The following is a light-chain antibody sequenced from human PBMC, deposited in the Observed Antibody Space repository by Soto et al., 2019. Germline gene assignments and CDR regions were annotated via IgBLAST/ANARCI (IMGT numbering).Light chain of an antibody. CDR2: GAS. V-gene: IGKV3-15*01. CDR3: QQYHNWPRA. CDR1: QSVSSN. Sequence: EIVMTQSPATLSVSPGERATLSCRASQSVSSNLAWYQQKPGQAPRLLIYGASTRATGIPARFSGSGSGTEFTLTISRLQSEDFAVYYCQQYHNWPRAFGPGTKVDIK. J-gene: IGKJ3*01.